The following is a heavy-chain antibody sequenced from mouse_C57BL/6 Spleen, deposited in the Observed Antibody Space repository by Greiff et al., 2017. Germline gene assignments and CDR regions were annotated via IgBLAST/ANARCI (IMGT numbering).Heavy chain of an antibody. CDR1: GYTFTSYG. J-gene: IGHJ2*01. CDR2: IYPRSGNT. D-gene: IGHD1-2*01. CDR3: ARGGILRPFDY. V-gene: IGHV1-81*01. Sequence: VQLQQSGAELARPGASVKLSCKASGYTFTSYGISWVKQRTGQGLEWIGEIYPRSGNTYYNEKFKGKATLTADKSSSTAYMELRSLTSEDSAVYFCARGGILRPFDYWGQGTTLTVSS.